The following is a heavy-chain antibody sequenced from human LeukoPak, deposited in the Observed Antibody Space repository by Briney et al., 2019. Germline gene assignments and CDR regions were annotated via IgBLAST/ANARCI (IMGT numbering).Heavy chain of an antibody. Sequence: SVKVSCKASGGTFSSYAISWVRQAPGQGLEWMGGIIPIFGTANYAQKFQGRVTITADESTSTAYMELSSLRSEDTAVYYCVRATQWKNNFDYWGQGTLVTVSS. J-gene: IGHJ4*02. CDR2: IIPIFGTA. V-gene: IGHV1-69*13. D-gene: IGHD2-15*01. CDR3: VRATQWKNNFDY. CDR1: GGTFSSYA.